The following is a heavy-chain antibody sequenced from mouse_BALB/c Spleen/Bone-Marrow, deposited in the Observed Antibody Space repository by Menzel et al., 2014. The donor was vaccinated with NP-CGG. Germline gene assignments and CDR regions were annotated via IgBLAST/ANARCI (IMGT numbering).Heavy chain of an antibody. Sequence: EVMLVESGGDLVKPGGSLKLSCAASGFTFSNYGMSWVRQIPDKRLEWVATISSGGTYTFYPDSVKGRFTISRDNTKNTLTLQMTSLKSEDTAMYYCARRRDYDYFVYLGEAAT. D-gene: IGHD2-4*01. CDR3: ARRRDYDYFVY. CDR1: GFTFSNYG. CDR2: ISSGGTYT. J-gene: IGHJ2*01. V-gene: IGHV5-6*02.